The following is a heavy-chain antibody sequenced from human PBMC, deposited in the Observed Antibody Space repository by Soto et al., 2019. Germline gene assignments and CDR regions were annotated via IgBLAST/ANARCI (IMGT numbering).Heavy chain of an antibody. Sequence: SETLSLTCTVSGGSISSGGYYWSWTRQHPGKGLEWIGYIYYSGSTYYNPSLKSRVTISVDTSKNQFSLKLSSVTAADTAVYYCASLRFLEWSPYLNWFDPWGQGTLVTVSS. J-gene: IGHJ5*02. D-gene: IGHD3-3*01. CDR1: GGSISSGGYY. CDR3: ASLRFLEWSPYLNWFDP. CDR2: IYYSGST. V-gene: IGHV4-31*03.